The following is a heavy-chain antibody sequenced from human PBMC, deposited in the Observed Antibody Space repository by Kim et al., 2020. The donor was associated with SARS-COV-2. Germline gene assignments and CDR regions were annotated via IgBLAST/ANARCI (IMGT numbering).Heavy chain of an antibody. V-gene: IGHV4-39*01. CDR2: IYYSGST. D-gene: IGHD6-19*01. CDR1: GGSISSSSYY. CDR3: ARHYRHWLAVTLNWFYP. Sequence: SETLSLTCTVSGGSISSSSYYWGWIRQPPGKGLVWIGSIYYSGSTYYNPSLKRLVTISVDTSKNQFSLKLSSVTAADTAVYYCARHYRHWLAVTLNWFYP. J-gene: IGHJ5*02.